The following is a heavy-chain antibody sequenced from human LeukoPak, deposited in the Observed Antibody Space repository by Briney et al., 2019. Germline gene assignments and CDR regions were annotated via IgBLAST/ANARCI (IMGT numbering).Heavy chain of an antibody. V-gene: IGHV3-23*01. CDR2: ISGSGGST. CDR1: GFTFSSYA. D-gene: IGHD6-13*01. Sequence: GGSLRLSCAASGFTFSSYAMSWVRQAPGKGLEWVSAISGSGGSTYYADSVKGRFTISRDNSKNTLYLQLNSLRAEDTAVYYCAKDCYSSSKVYAFDIWGQGTMVTVSS. CDR3: AKDCYSSSKVYAFDI. J-gene: IGHJ3*02.